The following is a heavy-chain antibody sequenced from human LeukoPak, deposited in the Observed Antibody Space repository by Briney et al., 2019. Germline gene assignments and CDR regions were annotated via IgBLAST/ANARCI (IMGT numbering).Heavy chain of an antibody. J-gene: IGHJ4*02. CDR3: ARHVGISF. D-gene: IGHD7-27*01. Sequence: PGGSLRLSCTASGFTFSGAWMTWVRQAPGKGLEWVANIREDGTEKNYVDSVKGRFTISRDNAKNSLFLQMSNLRDDETAIYYCARHVGISFWGQGTLVTVSS. CDR2: IREDGTEK. V-gene: IGHV3-7*01. CDR1: GFTFSGAW.